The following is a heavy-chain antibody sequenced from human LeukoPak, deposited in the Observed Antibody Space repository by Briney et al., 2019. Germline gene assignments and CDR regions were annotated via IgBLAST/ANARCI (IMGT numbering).Heavy chain of an antibody. CDR1: GFTFDDYA. CDR2: ISGDGGST. CDR3: AKDILPSGSYGLCFDY. J-gene: IGHJ4*02. Sequence: PGRSLRLSCAASGFTFDDYAMHWVRQAPGKGLEWVSLISGDGGSTYYADPVKGRFTISRDNSKNSLYLQVNSLRTEDTALYYCAKDILPSGSYGLCFDYWGQGTLVTVSS. V-gene: IGHV3-43*02. D-gene: IGHD1-26*01.